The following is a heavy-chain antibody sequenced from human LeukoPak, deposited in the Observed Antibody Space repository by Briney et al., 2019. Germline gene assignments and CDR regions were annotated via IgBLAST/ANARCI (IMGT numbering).Heavy chain of an antibody. V-gene: IGHV1-69*06. CDR1: GGTFSSYA. CDR2: IIPIFGTA. CDR3: ARDIGRPEGGYYYMDV. Sequence: ASVKVSCKASGGTFSSYAISWVRQAPGQGLEWMGGIIPIFGTANYAQKFQGRVTITADTSTSTAYMELTSLRSEDTAMYYCARDIGRPEGGYYYMDVWGKGTTVIVSS. J-gene: IGHJ6*03. D-gene: IGHD1-26*01.